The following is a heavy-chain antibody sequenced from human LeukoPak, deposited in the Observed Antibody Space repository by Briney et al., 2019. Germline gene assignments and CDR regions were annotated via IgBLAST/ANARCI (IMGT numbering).Heavy chain of an antibody. J-gene: IGHJ4*02. Sequence: SGGSLRLSCEASGSTFSDYWMSWVRRAPGKGLEWVANISHDGRETYYVDSVKGRFTISRDNAKNSLFLQMNSLRVEDTAVYYCARAGGPGTVDYWGQGTLLTVSS. CDR2: ISHDGRET. V-gene: IGHV3-7*03. CDR1: GSTFSDYW. CDR3: ARAGGPGTVDY. D-gene: IGHD1-26*01.